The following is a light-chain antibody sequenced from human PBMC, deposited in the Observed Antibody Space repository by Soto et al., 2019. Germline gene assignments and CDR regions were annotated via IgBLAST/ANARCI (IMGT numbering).Light chain of an antibody. CDR3: QQYDTFPVT. CDR1: QDINSY. CDR2: DAF. J-gene: IGKJ5*01. Sequence: DIQMTQSPSSLSASVGDRVTITCQASQDINSYLSWYQQRPGKAPKLLIYDAFTLETGVPSRFSGSGSGTDFIFTISSLQPEDFATYDCQQYDTFPVTFGQGTRLEIK. V-gene: IGKV1-33*01.